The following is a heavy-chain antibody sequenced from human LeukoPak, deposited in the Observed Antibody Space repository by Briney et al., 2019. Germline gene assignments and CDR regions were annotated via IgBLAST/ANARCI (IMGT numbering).Heavy chain of an antibody. J-gene: IGHJ6*02. V-gene: IGHV1-3*01. Sequence: ASVKVSCTASGYTFTSYAMHWVRQAPGQRLEWMGWINAGNGNTKYSQKFQGRVTITRDTSASTAYMELSSLRSEDTAVYYCARSLYCSSTSCYKGYYGMDVWGQGTTVTVS. CDR2: INAGNGNT. CDR3: ARSLYCSSTSCYKGYYGMDV. D-gene: IGHD2-2*02. CDR1: GYTFTSYA.